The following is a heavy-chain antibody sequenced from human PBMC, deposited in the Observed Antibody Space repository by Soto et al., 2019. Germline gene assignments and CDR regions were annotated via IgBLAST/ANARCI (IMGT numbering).Heavy chain of an antibody. CDR1: GFSLSDAPMC. Sequence: SAPTLVNPTQTLTLTCTFSGFSLSDAPMCVSWIRQPPGKALEWLALIDWDDDKKYSTSLKTRLTISKDTSKNQVVLTMTNMDPVDTATYYCARTDYGDQRGYFDCWDQETLVTV. CDR3: ARTDYGDQRGYFDC. J-gene: IGHJ4*02. V-gene: IGHV2-70*01. CDR2: IDWDDDK. D-gene: IGHD4-17*01.